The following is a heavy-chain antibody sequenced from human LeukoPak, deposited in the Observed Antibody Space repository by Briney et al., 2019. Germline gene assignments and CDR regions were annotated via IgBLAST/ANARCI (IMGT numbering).Heavy chain of an antibody. J-gene: IGHJ4*02. D-gene: IGHD6-13*01. CDR3: ASPMYSSTWTPFDY. V-gene: IGHV3-30*04. CDR1: GFTFSSYA. CDR2: ISYDGSNK. Sequence: GRSLRLSCAASGFTFSSYAMHWVRQAPGKGLEWVAVISYDGSNKYYADSVKGRFTISRDNSKNTLYLQMNSLRAEDTALYYCASPMYSSTWTPFDYWGQGTLVTVPS.